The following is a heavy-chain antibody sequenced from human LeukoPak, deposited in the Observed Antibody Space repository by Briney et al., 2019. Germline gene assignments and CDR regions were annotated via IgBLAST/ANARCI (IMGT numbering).Heavy chain of an antibody. CDR2: ISWNSGSI. CDR3: AKDISRYFDWLLGY. CDR1: GFTFDDYA. D-gene: IGHD3-9*01. Sequence: GGSLRLSCAASGFTFDDYAMHWVRQAPGKGLEWVSGISWNSGSIYYADSVKGRFTISRDNAKNSLYLQMNSLRAEDTALYYCAKDISRYFDWLLGYWGQGTLVTVSS. V-gene: IGHV3-9*01. J-gene: IGHJ4*02.